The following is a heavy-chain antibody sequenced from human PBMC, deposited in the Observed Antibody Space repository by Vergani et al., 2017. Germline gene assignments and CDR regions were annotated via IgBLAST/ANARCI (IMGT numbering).Heavy chain of an antibody. CDR3: GKANPRNCGYEYPCYYHAMDV. CDR1: GFIFNHYA. V-gene: IGHV3-23*01. J-gene: IGHJ6*02. D-gene: IGHD5-12*01. Sequence: EVQLLESGGDLVQPGGSLRLSCAASGFIFNHYAMNWVRQAPGNGLEWVSGISGSGGSTYYSGSVKGRFTISRNSPKNTLYLQMNSRSAGDTAVYYCGKANPRNCGYEYPCYYHAMDVWGQGTTVTVAS. CDR2: ISGSGGST.